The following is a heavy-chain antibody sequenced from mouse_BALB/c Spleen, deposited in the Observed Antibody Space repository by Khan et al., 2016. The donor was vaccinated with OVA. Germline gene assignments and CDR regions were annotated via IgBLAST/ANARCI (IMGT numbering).Heavy chain of an antibody. CDR2: INTYTGEP. CDR3: ARGHWYFDV. J-gene: IGHJ1*01. V-gene: IGHV9-3-1*01. CDR1: GYTFTNYA. Sequence: QIQLVQSGPELKKPGETVKISCKASGYTFTNYAVNWVRQAPGKGFKWMGWINTYTGEPTYADDFKGRFAFSLETSASAAYLQINNLNNEGTATYFCARGHWYFDVWGAGTTVTVSS.